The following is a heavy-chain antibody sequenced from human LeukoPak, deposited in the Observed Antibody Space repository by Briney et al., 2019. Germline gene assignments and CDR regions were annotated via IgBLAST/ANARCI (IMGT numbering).Heavy chain of an antibody. CDR1: GSTFTGYY. Sequence: GASVKVSFKASGSTFTGYYMHWVRPAPGQGLEWMGWINPNSGGTNYAQKFQGRVTMTRDTSISTAYMELSRLRSDDTAVYYCARDLTSGYYGFLHWGQGTLVTVSS. D-gene: IGHD3-22*01. J-gene: IGHJ4*02. CDR2: INPNSGGT. CDR3: ARDLTSGYYGFLH. V-gene: IGHV1-2*02.